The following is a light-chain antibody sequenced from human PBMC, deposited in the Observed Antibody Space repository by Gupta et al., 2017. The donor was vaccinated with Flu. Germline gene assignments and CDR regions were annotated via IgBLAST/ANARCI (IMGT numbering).Light chain of an antibody. CDR3: QQYNSYPPT. CDR2: AAS. CDR1: QGISSY. V-gene: IGKV1-9*01. J-gene: IGKJ4*01. Sequence: DTQLTQSPSFLSASVGDRVTITCRASQGISSYLAWYQQKPGKAPKLLIYAASTLQSGVPSRFSGSGSGTEFTLTISSLQPEDFATYYCQQYNSYPPTFGGGTRVEIK.